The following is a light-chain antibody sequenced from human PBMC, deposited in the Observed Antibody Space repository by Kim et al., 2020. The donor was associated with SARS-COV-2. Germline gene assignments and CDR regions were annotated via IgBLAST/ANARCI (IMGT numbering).Light chain of an antibody. V-gene: IGKV1-33*01. CDR2: DGS. Sequence: ASVGERVTMTCQASQDIRNFLNWFRQKPGKAPNLLIYDGSNLETGVPSRFSGRGSGTDFTLTINSLQPEDIATYYCQQYNSRPVTFGEGTRLEIK. CDR1: QDIRNF. J-gene: IGKJ5*01. CDR3: QQYNSRPVT.